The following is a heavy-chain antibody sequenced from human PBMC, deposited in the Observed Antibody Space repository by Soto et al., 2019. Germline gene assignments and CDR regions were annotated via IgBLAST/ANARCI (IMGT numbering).Heavy chain of an antibody. Sequence: QVQLVQSGAELKKPGASVKVSCKASGYTFTNYGISWVRQAPGQGLEWMGWMNTYHGNTKYAQKLQGRVTMTKDTPTSTAYMELTSLRSDDTAVYYCARRPGYSASWGYFYYGMKIWGQGTTVIASS. J-gene: IGHJ6*02. D-gene: IGHD6-13*01. CDR3: ARRPGYSASWGYFYYGMKI. CDR1: GYTFTNYG. V-gene: IGHV1-18*01. CDR2: MNTYHGNT.